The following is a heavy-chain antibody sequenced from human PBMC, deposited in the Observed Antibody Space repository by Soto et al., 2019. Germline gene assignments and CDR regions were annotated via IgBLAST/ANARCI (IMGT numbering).Heavy chain of an antibody. V-gene: IGHV3-33*01. Sequence: QVQLVESGGGVVQPGRSLRLSCAASGFTFSSYGMHWVRQAPGKGLEWVAVIWYDGSNKYYADSVKGRFTISRDNSKNTLYLQMNSLRAEDTAVYYCARLRGELAYCGGDCYRGRNWFDPWGQGTLVTVSS. CDR1: GFTFSSYG. J-gene: IGHJ5*02. CDR3: ARLRGELAYCGGDCYRGRNWFDP. CDR2: IWYDGSNK. D-gene: IGHD2-21*02.